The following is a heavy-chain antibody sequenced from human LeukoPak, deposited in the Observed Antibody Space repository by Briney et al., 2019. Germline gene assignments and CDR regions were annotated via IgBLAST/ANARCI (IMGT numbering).Heavy chain of an antibody. D-gene: IGHD3-22*01. CDR1: GFTFSNAW. Sequence: GGSLRLSCAATGFTFSNAWMSWVRQAPGKGLEWVGRIKSKTDGGTTDYAAPVKGRFTISRDDSKNTLYLQMNSLKTEDTAVYYCTTDLWYDSSGYQFDYWGQGTLVTVSS. V-gene: IGHV3-15*01. CDR2: IKSKTDGGTT. J-gene: IGHJ4*02. CDR3: TTDLWYDSSGYQFDY.